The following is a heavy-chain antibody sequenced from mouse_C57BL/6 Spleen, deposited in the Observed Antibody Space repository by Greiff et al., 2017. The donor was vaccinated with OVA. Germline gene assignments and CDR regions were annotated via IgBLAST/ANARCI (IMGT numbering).Heavy chain of an antibody. CDR1: GFNIKDDY. Sequence: VQLQQSGAELVRPGASVKLSCTASGFNIKDDYMHWVKQRPEQGLEWIGWIDPENGDTEYASKFQGKATITADTSSNTAYLQLSSLTSEDTAVYYSTTGDSSGYEVYFDYWGQGTTLTVSS. CDR3: TTGDSSGYEVYFDY. J-gene: IGHJ2*01. CDR2: IDPENGDT. V-gene: IGHV14-4*01. D-gene: IGHD3-2*02.